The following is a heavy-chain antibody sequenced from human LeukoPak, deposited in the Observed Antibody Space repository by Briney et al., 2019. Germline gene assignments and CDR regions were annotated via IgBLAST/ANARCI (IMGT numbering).Heavy chain of an antibody. CDR3: ARHEYSGSYYGLSWFDP. Sequence: PSETLSLTCTVSGGSISSSGYYWGWIRQPPGKGLEWIASIYYSGSTCYNPSLKSQVTISVDTSKNQLSLKLSSLTAADTAVYYCARHEYSGSYYGLSWFDPWGQGTLVTVSS. CDR2: IYYSGST. CDR1: GGSISSSGYY. V-gene: IGHV4-39*01. D-gene: IGHD1-26*01. J-gene: IGHJ5*02.